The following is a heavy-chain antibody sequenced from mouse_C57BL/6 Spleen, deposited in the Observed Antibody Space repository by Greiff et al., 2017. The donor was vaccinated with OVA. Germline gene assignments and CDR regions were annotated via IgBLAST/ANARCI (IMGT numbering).Heavy chain of an antibody. D-gene: IGHD3-3*01. CDR1: GFTFSDYG. V-gene: IGHV5-17*01. J-gene: IGHJ1*03. CDR3: ARTTGPRGYFDV. Sequence: EVQVVESGGGLVKPGGSLKLSCAASGFTFSDYGMHWVRQAPEKGLEWVAYISSGSSTIYYADTVKGRFTISRDNAKNTLFLQMTSLRSEDTAMYYCARTTGPRGYFDVWGTGTTVTVSS. CDR2: ISSGSSTI.